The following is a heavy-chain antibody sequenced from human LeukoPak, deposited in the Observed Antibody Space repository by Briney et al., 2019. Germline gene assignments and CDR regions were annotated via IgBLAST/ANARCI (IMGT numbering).Heavy chain of an antibody. D-gene: IGHD3-10*01. CDR1: GFTFSGSA. Sequence: GGSLRLSCAASGFTFSGSAMHWVRQSSGKGLEWVGRIRSKANSYATAYAASVKGRFTISRDDSKNTAYLQMNSLKTEDTAVYYCTRHTRPQRNGFYGSGSSHWYGMDVWGKGTTVTVSS. CDR3: TRHTRPQRNGFYGSGSSHWYGMDV. V-gene: IGHV3-73*01. J-gene: IGHJ6*04. CDR2: IRSKANSYAT.